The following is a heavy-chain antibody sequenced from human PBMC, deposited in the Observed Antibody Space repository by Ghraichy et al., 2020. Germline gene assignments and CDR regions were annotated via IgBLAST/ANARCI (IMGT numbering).Heavy chain of an antibody. CDR3: ARGGAGYDFRVDY. D-gene: IGHD5-12*01. CDR1: GFTFRSYA. CDR2: ISYDGRHI. Sequence: GSLRLSCAVSGFTFRSYAMNWVRQAPGKGLEWVAVISYDGRHIFYADSVKGRFTISRDDSWNTVFLQMNSLRHEDTAVYYCARGGAGYDFRVDYWGQGTLVTVSS. J-gene: IGHJ4*02. V-gene: IGHV3-30*04.